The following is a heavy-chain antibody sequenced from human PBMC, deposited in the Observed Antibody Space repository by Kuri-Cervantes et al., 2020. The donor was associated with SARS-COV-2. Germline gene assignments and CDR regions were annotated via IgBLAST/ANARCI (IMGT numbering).Heavy chain of an antibody. Sequence: ESLKISCTVSGGSISSYYWSWIRQPPGKGLEWIGEINHSGSTNYNPSLKSRVTVSVDTSKNQFSLKLSSVTAADTAVYYCARGVGRWLQLSFGNWFDPWGQGTLVTVSS. CDR2: INHSGST. D-gene: IGHD5-24*01. V-gene: IGHV4-34*01. CDR1: GGSISSYY. J-gene: IGHJ5*02. CDR3: ARGVGRWLQLSFGNWFDP.